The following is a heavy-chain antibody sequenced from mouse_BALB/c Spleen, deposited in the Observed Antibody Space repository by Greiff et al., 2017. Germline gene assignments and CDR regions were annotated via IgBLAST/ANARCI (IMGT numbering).Heavy chain of an antibody. CDR2: ISSGGSYT. D-gene: IGHD2-10*02. CDR1: GFTFSSYA. CDR3: ARQEYGNGYFDY. V-gene: IGHV5-9-3*01. J-gene: IGHJ2*01. Sequence: EVKLVESGGGLVKPGGSLKLSCAASGFTFSSYAMSWVRQTPEKRLEWVATISSGGSYTYYPDSVKGRFTISRDNAKNTLYLQMSSLRSEDTAMYYCARQEYGNGYFDYWGQGTTLTVSS.